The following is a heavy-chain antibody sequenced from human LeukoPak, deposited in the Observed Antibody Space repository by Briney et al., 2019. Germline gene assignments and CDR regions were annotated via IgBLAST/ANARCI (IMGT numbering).Heavy chain of an antibody. V-gene: IGHV1-18*01. D-gene: IGHD6-19*01. CDR3: ARLGVAGDPSSAEYFQH. CDR1: GYTFTSYA. J-gene: IGHJ1*01. Sequence: ASVTVSCKASGYTFTSYAITWVRQAPGQGLDWMGWISLYNPKTNYAHKFQGRVTMTTDTSTTTAYMELTSLTSDDTAVYYCARLGVAGDPSSAEYFQHWGQGTLLTVSS. CDR2: ISLYNPKT.